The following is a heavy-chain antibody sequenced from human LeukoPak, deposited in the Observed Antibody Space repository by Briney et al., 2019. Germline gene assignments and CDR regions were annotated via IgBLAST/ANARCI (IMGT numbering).Heavy chain of an antibody. D-gene: IGHD6-19*01. Sequence: GGSLRLSCAAAGFTFSNAWMSWVRQAPGKGLEWIGRIKTKTDGGTSDYAAPVKGRFTISRDDSKNMLFLQMNSLKTEDTAVYYCTTAHSARQWLVLEYFQHWGQGTLVTVSS. CDR1: GFTFSNAW. CDR2: IKTKTDGGTS. CDR3: TTAHSARQWLVLEYFQH. J-gene: IGHJ1*01. V-gene: IGHV3-15*01.